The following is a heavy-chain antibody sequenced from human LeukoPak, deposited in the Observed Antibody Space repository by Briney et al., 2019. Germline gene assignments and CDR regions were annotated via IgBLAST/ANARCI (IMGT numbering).Heavy chain of an antibody. D-gene: IGHD3-3*02. Sequence: GGSLRLSCAASGFTFSNAWMSWVRQAPGKGLEWVSSISSSSSYIYYADSVKGRFTISRDNAKNSLYLQMNSLRAEDTAVYYCARVISYGWFDPWGQGTLVTVSS. CDR3: ARVISYGWFDP. V-gene: IGHV3-21*01. J-gene: IGHJ5*02. CDR2: ISSSSSYI. CDR1: GFTFSNAW.